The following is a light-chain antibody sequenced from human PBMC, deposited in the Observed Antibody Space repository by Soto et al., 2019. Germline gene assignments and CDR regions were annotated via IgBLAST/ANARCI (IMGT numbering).Light chain of an antibody. CDR1: QSVSTK. V-gene: IGKV3-15*01. J-gene: IGKJ5*01. CDR3: QQYNNWPRIT. Sequence: EIVMTQSPSTLSVSPGGRSTLSCRASQSVSTKSAWYQQKPGQAPSILIYDASTRATGIPDRFSGSGSATEFTLTISSLQSEDFAVYYCQQYNNWPRITFGQGTRLEIK. CDR2: DAS.